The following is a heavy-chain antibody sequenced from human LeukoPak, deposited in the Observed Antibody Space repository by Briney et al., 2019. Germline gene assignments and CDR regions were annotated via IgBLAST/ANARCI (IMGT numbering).Heavy chain of an antibody. D-gene: IGHD3-3*01. V-gene: IGHV4-34*01. CDR2: INHSGGT. J-gene: IGHJ4*02. CDR1: GGSFSGYY. CDR3: ARVQYDFWSGYYMVYFDY. Sequence: SETLSLTCAVYGGSFSGYYWSWIRQPPGKGLEWIGEINHSGGTNYNPSLKSRVTISVDTSKNQFSLKLSSVTAADTAVYYCARVQYDFWSGYYMVYFDYWGQGTLVTVSS.